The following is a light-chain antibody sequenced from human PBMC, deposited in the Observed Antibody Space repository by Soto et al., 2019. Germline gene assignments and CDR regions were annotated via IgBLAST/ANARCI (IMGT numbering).Light chain of an antibody. J-gene: IGKJ5*01. CDR2: DAS. Sequence: DIQMTQSPSSLSASLGDRVTITCQASQDISNYLNWYQQKPGKAPKLLIYDASNLETGVPSRFSGSGSGTDFTFTISSLQPEDIATYYCQQYDNLPTITFGQGTRLEIK. CDR1: QDISNY. CDR3: QQYDNLPTIT. V-gene: IGKV1-33*01.